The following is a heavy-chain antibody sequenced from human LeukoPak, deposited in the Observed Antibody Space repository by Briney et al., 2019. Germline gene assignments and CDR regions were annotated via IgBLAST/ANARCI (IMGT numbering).Heavy chain of an antibody. CDR2: IGTASDT. CDR1: GFTFSSFD. D-gene: IGHD1-1*01. Sequence: GVSLRLSCAASGFTFSSFDMHWVRQPTGQGLEWVSTIGTASDTYYPGSVEGRFTLSRDNAKNSLYLQMNSLTAGDTAVYYCARGPPRGKYYYMDVWGKETTVTVSS. V-gene: IGHV3-13*01. CDR3: ARGPPRGKYYYMDV. J-gene: IGHJ6*03.